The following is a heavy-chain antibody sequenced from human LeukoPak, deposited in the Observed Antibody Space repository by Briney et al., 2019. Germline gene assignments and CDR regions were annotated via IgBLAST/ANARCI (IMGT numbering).Heavy chain of an antibody. CDR1: GGSFSSYA. CDR3: ARGSYDFWRGHYSRDNYHYYMDV. Sequence: ASVKVSCKASGGSFSSYAISWVRPAPGQGPEWMGGVIPIFGSTKYAEKYQGRVTMTTDESTGTAYMELRSLRSDDTAVYFCARGSYDFWRGHYSRDNYHYYMDVWGTGTTVTVSS. D-gene: IGHD3-3*01. V-gene: IGHV1-69*05. CDR2: VIPIFGST. J-gene: IGHJ6*03.